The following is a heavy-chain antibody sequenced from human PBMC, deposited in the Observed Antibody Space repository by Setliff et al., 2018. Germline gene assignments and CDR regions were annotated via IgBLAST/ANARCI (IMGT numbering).Heavy chain of an antibody. CDR1: GGSISSNTYY. CDR3: ARVATAMLDAFDI. CDR2: ISYSGST. J-gene: IGHJ3*02. D-gene: IGHD5-18*01. V-gene: IGHV4-31*03. Sequence: SETLSLTCTVSGGSISSNTYYWSWIRQHPGKGLEWIGYISYSGSTYYNPSLKSRVSISIDTSKNQFSLNLSSVTAADTAVYYCARVATAMLDAFDIWGQGTMVPVSS.